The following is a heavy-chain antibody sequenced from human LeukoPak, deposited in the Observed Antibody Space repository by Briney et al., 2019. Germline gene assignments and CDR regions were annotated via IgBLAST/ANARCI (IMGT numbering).Heavy chain of an antibody. Sequence: SETLSLTCTVSGGSISSYYWSWIRQPPGKGLEWIGYIYYSGSTNYNPPLKSRATISVDTSKNQFSLKLSSVTAADTAVYYCARVGRGESVGFAPWGQGTLVTVSS. CDR3: ARVGRGESVGFAP. V-gene: IGHV4-59*01. CDR2: IYYSGST. D-gene: IGHD3-10*01. CDR1: GGSISSYY. J-gene: IGHJ5*02.